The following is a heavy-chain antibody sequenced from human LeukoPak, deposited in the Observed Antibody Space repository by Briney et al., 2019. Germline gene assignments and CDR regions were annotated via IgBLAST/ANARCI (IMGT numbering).Heavy chain of an antibody. CDR1: GFTFSSYG. CDR2: ISSSSSYI. V-gene: IGHV3-21*01. CDR3: ARDLGSYGRPSYFDY. Sequence: GGSLRLSCVASGFTFSSYGMNWVRQAPGKGLEWVSSISSSSSYIYYADSVKGRFTISRDNAKNSLYLQMNSLRAEDTAVYYCARDLGSYGRPSYFDYWGQGTLVTVSS. J-gene: IGHJ4*02. D-gene: IGHD5-18*01.